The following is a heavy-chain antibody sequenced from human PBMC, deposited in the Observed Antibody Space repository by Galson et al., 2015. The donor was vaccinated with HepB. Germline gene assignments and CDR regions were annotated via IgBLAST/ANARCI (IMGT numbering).Heavy chain of an antibody. J-gene: IGHJ4*02. CDR2: IIPILGIA. D-gene: IGHD6-13*01. Sequence: SVKVSCKASGGTFSSYTISWVRQAPGQGLEWMGRIIPILGIANYAQKFQGRVTITADKSTSTACMELSSLRSEDTAVYYCAREEPQAAAGPFDYWGQGTLVTVSS. CDR1: GGTFSSYT. CDR3: AREEPQAAAGPFDY. V-gene: IGHV1-69*04.